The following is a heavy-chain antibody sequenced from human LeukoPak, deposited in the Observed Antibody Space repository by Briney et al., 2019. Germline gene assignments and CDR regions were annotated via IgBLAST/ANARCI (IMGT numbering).Heavy chain of an antibody. CDR2: INAGNGNT. J-gene: IGHJ5*02. D-gene: IGHD3-10*01. V-gene: IGHV1-3*01. Sequence: GASVKVSCKASGYTFTSYAMHWVRQAPGQRLEWMGWINAGNGNTKYSQKFQGRVTITRDTSASTAYMELSSLRSEDTAVYYCAVHPDYYYGSGSYYHWGQGTLSPSPQ. CDR3: AVHPDYYYGSGSYYH. CDR1: GYTFTSYA.